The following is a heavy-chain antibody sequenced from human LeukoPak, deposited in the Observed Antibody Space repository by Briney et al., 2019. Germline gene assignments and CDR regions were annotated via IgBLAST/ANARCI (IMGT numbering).Heavy chain of an antibody. D-gene: IGHD5-18*01. V-gene: IGHV4-39*01. CDR2: IYYTGIT. CDR3: ARHPTAMVSFDY. CDR1: GGSISNINYY. Sequence: SETLSLTCTVSGGSISNINYYWGWIRQPTGKGLEWIGSIYYTGITYYNPSLKSRVTISVDTSKNHFSLKLSSVTAADTAVYYCARHPTAMVSFDYWGQGTLVTVSS. J-gene: IGHJ4*02.